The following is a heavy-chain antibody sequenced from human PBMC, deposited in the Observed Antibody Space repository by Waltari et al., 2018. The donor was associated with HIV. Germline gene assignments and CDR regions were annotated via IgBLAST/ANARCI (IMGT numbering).Heavy chain of an antibody. Sequence: QVHLVQSGTEVKEPGASVRVSCKTSGYFFRSFGISWVRQAPGQGLEWIGWISGQKRETYYEQKFQGRVAMTTDISTTTAYMELKSLISDDTAMYFCVRGAYGDINDYWGQGTLVAVSS. D-gene: IGHD4-17*01. J-gene: IGHJ4*02. V-gene: IGHV1-18*01. CDR2: ISGQKRET. CDR1: GYFFRSFG. CDR3: VRGAYGDINDY.